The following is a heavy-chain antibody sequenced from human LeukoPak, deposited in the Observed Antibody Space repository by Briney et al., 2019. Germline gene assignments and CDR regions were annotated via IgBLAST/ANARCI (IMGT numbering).Heavy chain of an antibody. CDR2: IYYSGST. CDR3: ARDGDSRDAFDI. D-gene: IGHD3-22*01. CDR1: GGSISSYY. V-gene: IGHV4-59*01. J-gene: IGHJ3*02. Sequence: SETLSLTCTVSGGSISSYYWSWIRQPPGKRLERIGYIYYSGSTNYNPSLKSRVTISVDTSKNQFSLKLSSVTAADTAVYYCARDGDSRDAFDIWGQGTMVTVSS.